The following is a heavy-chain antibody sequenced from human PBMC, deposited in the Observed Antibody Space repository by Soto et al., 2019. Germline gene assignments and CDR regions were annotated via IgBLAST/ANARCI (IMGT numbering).Heavy chain of an antibody. CDR2: IWYDGSNK. V-gene: IGHV3-33*01. Sequence: QVQLVESGGGVVQPGRSLRLSCAASGCTFSSYGMHWVRQAPGKGLEWVAVIWYDGSNKYYADSVKGRFTISRDNSKNTLYLQMNSLRAEDTAVYYCARSPGHDILTGDGAFDIWGQGTMVTVSS. D-gene: IGHD3-9*01. CDR3: ARSPGHDILTGDGAFDI. CDR1: GCTFSSYG. J-gene: IGHJ3*02.